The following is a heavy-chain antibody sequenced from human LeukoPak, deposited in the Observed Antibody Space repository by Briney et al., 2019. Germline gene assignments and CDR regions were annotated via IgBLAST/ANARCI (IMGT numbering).Heavy chain of an antibody. CDR2: ISWNSGSI. CDR3: AKEFLAFDAFDI. Sequence: GGSLRLSCAASGFTFSSYSMNWVRQAPGKGLEWVSGISWNSGSIRYADSVKGRFTISRDNAKNSLYLQMNSLRGDDTASYYCAKEFLAFDAFDIWGQGTMVTVSS. J-gene: IGHJ3*02. D-gene: IGHD2/OR15-2a*01. V-gene: IGHV3-9*01. CDR1: GFTFSSYS.